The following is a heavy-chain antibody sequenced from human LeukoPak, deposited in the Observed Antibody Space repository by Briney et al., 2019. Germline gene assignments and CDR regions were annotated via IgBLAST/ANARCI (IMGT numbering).Heavy chain of an antibody. D-gene: IGHD3-10*01. CDR2: ISSGGTYE. CDR3: ARDSTYYYDSGSSGPHYFDN. Sequence: PGGSLRLSCAASGFTFSNYAMHWVRQAPGKGLEWVSLISSGGTYEYSADSVKGRFTISRYNSKNTLYLQLNSLRAEDTAVYYCARDSTYYYDSGSSGPHYFDNWGQGTLVTVSS. CDR1: GFTFSNYA. V-gene: IGHV3-30*01. J-gene: IGHJ4*02.